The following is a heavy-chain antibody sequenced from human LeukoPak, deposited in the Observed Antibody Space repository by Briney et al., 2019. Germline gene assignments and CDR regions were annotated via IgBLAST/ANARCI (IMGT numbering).Heavy chain of an antibody. CDR1: GGSFNGYY. CDR2: INHSGGT. J-gene: IGHJ6*03. V-gene: IGHV4-34*01. D-gene: IGHD3-16*02. Sequence: SETLSLTCAVYGGSFNGYYWSWIRQPPGKGLEWIGEINHSGGTKYNPSLKSRVTMSVDTSKNQFSLKLNSVNAADTAVYYCARHSDPYDYIWGSYRDYYYMDVWGKGTTVTISS. CDR3: ARHSDPYDYIWGSYRDYYYMDV.